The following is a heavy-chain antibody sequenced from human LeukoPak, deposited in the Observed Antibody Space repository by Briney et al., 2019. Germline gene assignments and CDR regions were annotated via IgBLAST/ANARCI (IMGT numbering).Heavy chain of an antibody. J-gene: IGHJ6*04. Sequence: GGSLRLSCAASGFTFSSYEMNWVRQAPGKGLEWVSYISSSGSTIYYADSVKGRFTISRDNATNSLYLQMNSLRAEHTAVYYCAELGITMIGGVWGKGTTVTISS. D-gene: IGHD3-10*02. V-gene: IGHV3-48*03. CDR1: GFTFSSYE. CDR3: AELGITMIGGV. CDR2: ISSSGSTI.